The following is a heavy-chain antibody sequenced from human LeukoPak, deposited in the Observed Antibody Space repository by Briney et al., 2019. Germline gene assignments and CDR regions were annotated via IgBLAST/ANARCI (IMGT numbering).Heavy chain of an antibody. CDR3: ARDPPRWLQIPYFDY. V-gene: IGHV4-34*01. Sequence: SETLSLTCAVYGGSFSGYYWSWIRQPPGKGLEWIGEINHSGSTNYNPSLKSRVTISVDTSTNQFSLKLSSVTAADTAVYYCARDPPRWLQIPYFDYWGQGTLVTVSS. CDR2: INHSGST. CDR1: GGSFSGYY. D-gene: IGHD5-24*01. J-gene: IGHJ4*02.